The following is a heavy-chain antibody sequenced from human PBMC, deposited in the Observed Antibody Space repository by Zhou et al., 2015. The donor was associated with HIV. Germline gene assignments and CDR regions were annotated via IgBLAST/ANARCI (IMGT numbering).Heavy chain of an antibody. D-gene: IGHD7-27*01. CDR3: ANPWGANWYFDL. CDR2: IAGRGGTT. V-gene: IGHV3-23*04. CDR1: GFPFSSYG. Sequence: VQLGESGGGIVRPGKFLRLSCVASGFPFSSYGMHWVRQAPGGDLEWVSSIAGRGGTTSYADSVKGRFTISRDDSKSTLFLQMNSLRVEDTAVYYCANPWGANWYFDLWGRGTLVTVSS. J-gene: IGHJ2*01.